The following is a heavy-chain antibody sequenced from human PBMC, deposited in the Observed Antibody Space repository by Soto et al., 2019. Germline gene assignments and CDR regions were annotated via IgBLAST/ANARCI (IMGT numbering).Heavy chain of an antibody. CDR1: GGSISSYS. CDR3: ARQHLPGWVPAAVDP. V-gene: IGHV4-59*08. D-gene: IGHD2-2*01. Sequence: QVQLQESGPGLVEPSETLSLTCTVSGGSISSYSWSWIRQPPGKRLEWIGYISHGGSTNYNPSLKSRVTISLDTSKNQFSLNLTSVTAADTAVYYCARQHLPGWVPAAVDPWGQGTLVTVSS. J-gene: IGHJ5*02. CDR2: ISHGGST.